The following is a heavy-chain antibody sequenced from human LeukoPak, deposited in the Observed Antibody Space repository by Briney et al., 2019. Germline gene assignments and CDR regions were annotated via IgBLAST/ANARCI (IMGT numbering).Heavy chain of an antibody. V-gene: IGHV3-9*01. CDR3: AKDINYSNYYYYGMDV. J-gene: IGHJ6*02. CDR2: ISWNSGYI. D-gene: IGHD4-11*01. Sequence: GRSLRLSCAASGFTFDEYAMHWVRQAPGKGLEWASGISWNSGYINYADSVKGRFTISRDNAKNSVCLQMNSLRTEDTALYYCAKDINYSNYYYYGMDVWGQGTTVTVSS. CDR1: GFTFDEYA.